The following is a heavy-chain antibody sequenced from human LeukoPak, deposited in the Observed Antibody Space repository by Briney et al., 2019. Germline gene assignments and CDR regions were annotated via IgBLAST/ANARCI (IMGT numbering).Heavy chain of an antibody. J-gene: IGHJ3*02. CDR3: TTEGYIHGYHALGM. CDR1: GFTLSNAW. V-gene: IGHV3-15*01. D-gene: IGHD5-18*01. CDR2: IKSKTNGGTT. Sequence: GGSLRLSCAGSGFTLSNAWMSWVRQAPGKGLEWVGRIKSKTNGGTTEYAAPVKGSFTISRDDSINTLYLQMNSLKSEDTAVYYCTTEGYIHGYHALGMWGQGTMVTVSS.